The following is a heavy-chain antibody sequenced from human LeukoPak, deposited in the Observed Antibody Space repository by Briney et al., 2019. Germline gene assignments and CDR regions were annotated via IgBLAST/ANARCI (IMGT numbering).Heavy chain of an antibody. CDR2: ISSSGSTI. V-gene: IGHV3-48*03. CDR3: ARDTYSGSDY. CDR1: GFILSSYE. Sequence: GGSLSLSCAASGFILSSYEMNWARQAPGKGLEWVSYISSSGSTIYYADSVKGRFTISRDNAKNALYLQMNSLRAEDTAVYYCARDTYSGSDYWGQGTLVTVSS. J-gene: IGHJ4*02. D-gene: IGHD3-10*01.